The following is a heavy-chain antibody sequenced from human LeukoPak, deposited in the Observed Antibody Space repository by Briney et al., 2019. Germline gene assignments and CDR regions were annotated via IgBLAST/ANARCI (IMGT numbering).Heavy chain of an antibody. CDR1: GYTFTSYD. J-gene: IGHJ3*02. CDR2: MNPNSGNT. Sequence: ASVKVSCKTSGYTFTSYDINWVRQATGQGLEWMGWMNPNSGNTGYAQKFQGRVTITRNTSISTAYMELSSLRSEDTAVYYCARGRKHGVDAFDIWGQGTMVTVSS. D-gene: IGHD4-17*01. V-gene: IGHV1-8*03. CDR3: ARGRKHGVDAFDI.